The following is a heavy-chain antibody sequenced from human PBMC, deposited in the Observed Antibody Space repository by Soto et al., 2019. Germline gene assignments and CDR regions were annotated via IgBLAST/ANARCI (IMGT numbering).Heavy chain of an antibody. V-gene: IGHV4-39*01. D-gene: IGHD3-10*01. CDR1: GGSISSSRYY. CDR2: IYYSGST. CDR3: ARHQGDGSGRYYYYYMDV. J-gene: IGHJ6*03. Sequence: QLQLQESGPGLVKPSETLSLTCTVSGGSISSSRYYWGWIRKPTGKGLEWIGSIYYSGSTYYNPSLKSRVTISVDTSKNQFSLRLSSVTAADTAVYYCARHQGDGSGRYYYYYMDVWGKGTKVTV.